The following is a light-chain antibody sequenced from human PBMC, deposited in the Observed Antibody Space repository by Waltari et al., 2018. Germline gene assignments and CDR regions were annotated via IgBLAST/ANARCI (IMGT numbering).Light chain of an antibody. Sequence: EIVLTQSPGTLSLSPGEGATLSCRASQTIRTTYLACYQQKPGPAPPLRIYGTFSRATGIPDRFTGSGSGTDFSLTISSLGPEDFATYYCQQYDISPLTFGGGTKVEIK. V-gene: IGKV3-20*01. CDR1: QTIRTTY. CDR3: QQYDISPLT. CDR2: GTF. J-gene: IGKJ4*01.